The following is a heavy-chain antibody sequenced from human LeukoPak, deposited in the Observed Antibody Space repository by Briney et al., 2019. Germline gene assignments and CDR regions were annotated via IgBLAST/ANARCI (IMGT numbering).Heavy chain of an antibody. D-gene: IGHD5-18*01. Sequence: PGGSLRLSCAASGFTFSSYAMSWVRQAPGKGLEWVSAISGNGGSTYYADSLKGRFTISRDNSKNTLYLQMNSLGAEDTAVYYCARAGYSYGDDYWGQGTLVTVSS. CDR2: ISGNGGST. V-gene: IGHV3-23*01. CDR3: ARAGYSYGDDY. CDR1: GFTFSSYA. J-gene: IGHJ4*02.